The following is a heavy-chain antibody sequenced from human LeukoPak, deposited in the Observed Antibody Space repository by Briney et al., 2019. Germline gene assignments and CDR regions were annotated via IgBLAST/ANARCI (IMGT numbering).Heavy chain of an antibody. CDR3: AKEENYGSGSYYNDYFDY. V-gene: IGHV3-23*01. J-gene: IGHJ4*02. D-gene: IGHD3-10*01. CDR2: ISGSGGST. CDR1: GFTFSSYA. Sequence: PGGSLRLSCAASGFTFSSYAMSWVRQAPGKGLEWVSAISGSGGSTYYADSVKGRFTISRDNSKNTLYLQMNSRRAEDTAVYYCAKEENYGSGSYYNDYFDYWGQGTLVTVSS.